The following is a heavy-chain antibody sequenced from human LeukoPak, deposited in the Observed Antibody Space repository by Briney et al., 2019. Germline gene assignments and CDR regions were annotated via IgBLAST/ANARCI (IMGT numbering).Heavy chain of an antibody. CDR2: ISYSGYT. D-gene: IGHD4-23*01. J-gene: IGHJ4*02. V-gene: IGHV4-59*01. CDR1: GASIRSYY. CDR3: ARGRNDNGGMFFDS. Sequence: SETLSLTCTVSGASIRSYYWSWIRQAPGKGLEWVGFISYSGYTSYSPSLKSRVAISVDTSKSQFSLGLTSMTAADTAIYYCARGRNDNGGMFFDSWAQGTLVTVSS.